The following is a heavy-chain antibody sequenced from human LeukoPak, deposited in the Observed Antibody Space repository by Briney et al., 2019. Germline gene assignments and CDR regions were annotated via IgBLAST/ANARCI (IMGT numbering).Heavy chain of an antibody. Sequence: GGSLRLSCAASRFTFSSYAMNWVRQAPGKGLEWVSSISSSSSYIYYADSVKGRFTISRDNAKNSLYLQMNSLRAEDTAVYYCAKLGDDFWSGYYPYYYYYGMDVWGQGTTVTVSS. CDR3: AKLGDDFWSGYYPYYYYYGMDV. D-gene: IGHD3-3*01. V-gene: IGHV3-21*01. CDR2: ISSSSSYI. CDR1: RFTFSSYA. J-gene: IGHJ6*02.